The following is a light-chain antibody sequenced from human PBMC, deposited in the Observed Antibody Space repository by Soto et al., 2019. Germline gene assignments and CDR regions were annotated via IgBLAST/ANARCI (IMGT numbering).Light chain of an antibody. CDR1: SSNMGADNE. CDR2: ENN. CDR3: QSYDRSLSGYV. Sequence: QSVLTQPPSVSEAPGQRVTISCTGSSSNMGADNEAHWYAQVPGTTPKLLIYENNNRPSGVPDRFYAAKSVTSAALAITWLQDEDEAEYYCQSYDRSLSGYVFGTGTKLTVL. V-gene: IGLV1-40*01. J-gene: IGLJ1*01.